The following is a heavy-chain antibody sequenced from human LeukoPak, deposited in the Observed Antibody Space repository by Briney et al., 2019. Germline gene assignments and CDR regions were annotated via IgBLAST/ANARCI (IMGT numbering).Heavy chain of an antibody. J-gene: IGHJ5*02. D-gene: IGHD3-3*01. CDR3: ASYYDFWSGFWFDP. CDR2: IYYSGST. CDR1: GGSISSSSYY. Sequence: PSETLSLTCTVSGGSISSSSYYWGWIRQPPGKGLEWIGSIYYSGSTYYNPSLKSRVTISVDTSKNQFSLKLSSLTAADTAVYYCASYYDFWSGFWFDPGGQGTLVTVSS. V-gene: IGHV4-39*01.